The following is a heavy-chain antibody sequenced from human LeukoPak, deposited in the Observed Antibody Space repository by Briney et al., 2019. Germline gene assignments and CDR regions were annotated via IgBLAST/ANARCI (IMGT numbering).Heavy chain of an antibody. CDR3: ASAYGDYGLDY. D-gene: IGHD4-17*01. CDR2: IWYDGSNK. CDR1: GITFGTYG. J-gene: IGHJ4*02. Sequence: PGGSLRLPCVASGITFGTYGMHWVRQAPGMGLEWVAVIWYDGSNKWYADSVRGRFTISRDNSNNTLYLEMSSLGAEDTATYYCASAYGDYGLDYWGQGTLVTVSS. V-gene: IGHV3-33*01.